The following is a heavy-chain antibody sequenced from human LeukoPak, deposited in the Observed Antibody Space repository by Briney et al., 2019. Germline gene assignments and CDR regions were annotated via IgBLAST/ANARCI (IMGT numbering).Heavy chain of an antibody. Sequence: SETLSLTCSVSAGSISGYYWSWIRQPPGKGLEWIGYIYYNGITNYNPSLKSRLTISVDTSKNQFSLKLTSVTAADTAVYYCARSYFSSRPSPLQHWGQGTLVTVSS. V-gene: IGHV4-59*01. D-gene: IGHD6-13*01. CDR3: ARSYFSSRPSPLQH. CDR1: AGSISGYY. J-gene: IGHJ1*01. CDR2: IYYNGIT.